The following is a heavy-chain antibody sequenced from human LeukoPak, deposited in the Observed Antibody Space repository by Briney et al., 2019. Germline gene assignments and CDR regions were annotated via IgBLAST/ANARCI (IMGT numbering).Heavy chain of an antibody. Sequence: PGGSLRLSCAASGFTVSTYWMTWVRQAPGKGLEWVANIKEDGSQNYYVDSVKGRFTISTDNAKNSLYLEMNSLRVEDTAVYYCARDLGHTGYDLYDYWGQGTLVTVSS. V-gene: IGHV3-7*01. CDR2: IKEDGSQN. J-gene: IGHJ4*02. D-gene: IGHD5-12*01. CDR1: GFTVSTYW. CDR3: ARDLGHTGYDLYDY.